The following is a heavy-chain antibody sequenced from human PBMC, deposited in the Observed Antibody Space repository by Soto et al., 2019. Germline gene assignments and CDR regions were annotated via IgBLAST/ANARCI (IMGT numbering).Heavy chain of an antibody. J-gene: IGHJ4*02. Sequence: PPETLSVTCAVYGGSFSGYYWSWIRQPPGKGLEWIGEINHSGSTNYNPSLKSRVTISVDTSKNQFSLKLSSVTAADTAVYYCARGRIMITFGGVTPNAPFAYWGQGPLVTVS. CDR1: GGSFSGYY. D-gene: IGHD3-16*01. CDR3: ARGRIMITFGGVTPNAPFAY. V-gene: IGHV4-34*01. CDR2: INHSGST.